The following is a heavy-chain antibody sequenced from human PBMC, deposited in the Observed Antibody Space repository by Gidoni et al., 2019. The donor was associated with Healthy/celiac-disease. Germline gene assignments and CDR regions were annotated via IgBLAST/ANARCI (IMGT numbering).Heavy chain of an antibody. J-gene: IGHJ4*02. D-gene: IGHD1-26*01. V-gene: IGHV3-30*18. CDR2: ISYDGSNK. Sequence: QVQLVESGGGVVQPGRSLRLSCAASGFTFSSYGMHWVRQAPGKGLEWVAVISYDGSNKYYADSVKGRFTISRDNSKNTLYLQMNSLRAEDTAVYYCAKETGVEWELLRAFDYWGQGTLVTVSS. CDR1: GFTFSSYG. CDR3: AKETGVEWELLRAFDY.